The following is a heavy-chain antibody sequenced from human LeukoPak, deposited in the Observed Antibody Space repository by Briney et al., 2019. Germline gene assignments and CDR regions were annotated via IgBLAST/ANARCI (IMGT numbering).Heavy chain of an antibody. CDR3: ARDWGYCSSTSCYLFDY. V-gene: IGHV3-30-3*01. Sequence: GGSLRLSCAASGFTFSSYAMHWVRQAPGKGLEWVAVISYDGSNKYYADSVKGRFTISRDNSKNTLYLQMNSLRAEDTAVYYCARDWGYCSSTSCYLFDYWGQGTLVTVPS. CDR1: GFTFSSYA. D-gene: IGHD2-2*01. CDR2: ISYDGSNK. J-gene: IGHJ4*02.